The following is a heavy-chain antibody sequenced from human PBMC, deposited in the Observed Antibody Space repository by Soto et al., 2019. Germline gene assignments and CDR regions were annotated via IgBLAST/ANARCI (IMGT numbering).Heavy chain of an antibody. D-gene: IGHD3-10*02. V-gene: IGHV3-66*01. J-gene: IGHJ6*03. Sequence: EVQLVESGGGLVQPGGSLRLSCAASGFTVSSNYMSWVRQAPGKGVEWVSVIYSGGSTYYADSVKGRFTISRDNSKNTLYLQMNSLRAEDTAVYYCARVSRFGELLFTYYYYYYMDVWGKGTTVTVSS. CDR1: GFTVSSNY. CDR2: IYSGGST. CDR3: ARVSRFGELLFTYYYYYYMDV.